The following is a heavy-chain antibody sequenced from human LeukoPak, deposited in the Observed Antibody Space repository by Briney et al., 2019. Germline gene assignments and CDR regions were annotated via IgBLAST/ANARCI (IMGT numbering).Heavy chain of an antibody. Sequence: GGSLRLSCAASGFTFSSHDMHWVRQAPGKGLEWVSGLVTNDDTYYAASVKGRFTISRENAKNSLYLQMNSLKPEDTAVYYCTKFGAYYFDNSASESFDYWGQGTLVTVSS. D-gene: IGHD3-22*01. CDR1: GFTFSSHD. J-gene: IGHJ4*02. CDR3: TKFGAYYFDNSASESFDY. V-gene: IGHV3-13*01. CDR2: LVTNDDT.